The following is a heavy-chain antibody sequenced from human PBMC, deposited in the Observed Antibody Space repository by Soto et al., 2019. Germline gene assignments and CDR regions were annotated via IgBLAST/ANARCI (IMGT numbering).Heavy chain of an antibody. CDR2: ISQSGNT. Sequence: PSETLSLTCSIYSGSFSGYYWSWIRQPPGKGLEWIGEISQSGNTNYSPSLKSRVSISIDTSKKQFSLNLASVSAADTAVYYCASSPKVSGSSPTRPDFRGKRPLLTVS. V-gene: IGHV4-34*01. D-gene: IGHD6-6*01. CDR1: SGSFSGYY. J-gene: IGHJ4*02. CDR3: ASSPKVSGSSPTRPDF.